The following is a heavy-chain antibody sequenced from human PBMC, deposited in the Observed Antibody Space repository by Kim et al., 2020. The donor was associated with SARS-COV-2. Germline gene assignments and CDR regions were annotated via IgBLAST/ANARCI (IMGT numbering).Heavy chain of an antibody. CDR3: ARAGVLRYFDWLPRYFDY. CDR1: GGSISSYY. CDR2: IYYSGST. J-gene: IGHJ4*01. D-gene: IGHD3-9*01. V-gene: IGHV4-59*01. Sequence: SETLSLTCTVSGGSISSYYCSWIRQPPGKGLEWIGYIYYSGSTNYNPSLKSRVTISVDTSKNQFSLKLSSVTAADTAVYYCARAGVLRYFDWLPRYFDY.